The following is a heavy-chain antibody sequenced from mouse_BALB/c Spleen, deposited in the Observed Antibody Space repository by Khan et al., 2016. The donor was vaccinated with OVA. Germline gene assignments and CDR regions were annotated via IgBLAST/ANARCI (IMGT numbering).Heavy chain of an antibody. J-gene: IGHJ4*01. CDR3: AREGLRGVAIDY. D-gene: IGHD2-4*01. V-gene: IGHV1S56*01. CDR2: IYPGDGST. CDR1: GYTFTAYD. Sequence: QVQLQQSGPELVKPGALVKISCKASGYTFTAYDINWVKQRPGQGLEWIGWIYPGDGSTKYNENFKGKATLTADKSSNTAYMQLSSLTYEKSAVDFCAREGLRGVAIDYWGQGTSVSVSS.